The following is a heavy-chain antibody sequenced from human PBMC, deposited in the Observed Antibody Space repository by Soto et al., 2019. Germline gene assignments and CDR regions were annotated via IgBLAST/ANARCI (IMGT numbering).Heavy chain of an antibody. V-gene: IGHV1-18*01. Sequence: ASVKVSCKASGYTFTSYGTSWVRQAPGQGLERMGWISAYNGNTNYAQKLQGRVTMTTDTSTSTAYMELRSLRSDDTAVYYCARRGYSSSSEGYYYYYYMDVWGKGTTVTVSS. D-gene: IGHD6-6*01. J-gene: IGHJ6*03. CDR3: ARRGYSSSSEGYYYYYYMDV. CDR2: ISAYNGNT. CDR1: GYTFTSYG.